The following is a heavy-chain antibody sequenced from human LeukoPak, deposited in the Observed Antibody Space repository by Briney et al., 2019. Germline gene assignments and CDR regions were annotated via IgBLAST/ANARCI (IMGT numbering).Heavy chain of an antibody. D-gene: IGHD4-23*01. CDR1: GGSFSGYY. CDR2: INHSGST. J-gene: IGHJ3*02. Sequence: PSETLSLTCAVYGGSFSGYYWSWIRQPPGKGLEWIGEINHSGSTNYNPSLKSRVTISVDTSKNQFSLKLCSVTAADTAVYYCASQVVTLGPDAFDIWGQGTMVTVSS. V-gene: IGHV4-34*01. CDR3: ASQVVTLGPDAFDI.